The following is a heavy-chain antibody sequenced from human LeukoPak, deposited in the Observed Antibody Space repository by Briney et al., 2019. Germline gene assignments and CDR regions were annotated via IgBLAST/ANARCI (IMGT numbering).Heavy chain of an antibody. V-gene: IGHV4-61*02. J-gene: IGHJ3*02. CDR1: GGSISSGSYY. D-gene: IGHD6-13*01. Sequence: SQTLSLTCTVSGGSISSGSYYWSWIRQPAGKGLEWIGRIYTSGSTNYNLSLKSRVTISVDTSKNQFSLKLSSVTAADTAVYYCARVRIAAAYDAFDIWGQGTMVTVSS. CDR2: IYTSGST. CDR3: ARVRIAAAYDAFDI.